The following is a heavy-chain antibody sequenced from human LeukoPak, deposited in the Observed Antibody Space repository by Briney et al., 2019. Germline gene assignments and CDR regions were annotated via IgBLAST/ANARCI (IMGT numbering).Heavy chain of an antibody. CDR1: GFTFSSYG. J-gene: IGHJ4*02. Sequence: GGSLRLSCAASGFTFSSYGMHWVRQAPGKELEWVAVISYDGSNKYYADSVKGRFTISRDNSKNTLYLQMNSLRAEDTAVYYCAKGSGYNFDYWGQGTLVTVSS. CDR3: AKGSGYNFDY. V-gene: IGHV3-30*18. D-gene: IGHD3-22*01. CDR2: ISYDGSNK.